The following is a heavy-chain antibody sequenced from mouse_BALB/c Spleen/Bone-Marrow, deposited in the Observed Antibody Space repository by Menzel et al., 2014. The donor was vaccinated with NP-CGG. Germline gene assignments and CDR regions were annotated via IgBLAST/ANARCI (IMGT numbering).Heavy chain of an antibody. CDR3: ARLGYYGGFAY. V-gene: IGHV4-1*02. J-gene: IGHJ3*01. Sequence: EVQGVEPGGGLVQRGGSLKLSCAASGFDFSGFWMGWVRQATGKGLEWIGEVNPDSSTINYTRSLKDRFIISRDNAKNTLYLQMSKVRSEDTALYHCARLGYYGGFAYWGQGTLVTVSA. CDR1: GFDFSGFW. CDR2: VNPDSSTI. D-gene: IGHD2-3*01.